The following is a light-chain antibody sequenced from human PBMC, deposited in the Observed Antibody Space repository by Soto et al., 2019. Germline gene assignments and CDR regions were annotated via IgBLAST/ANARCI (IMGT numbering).Light chain of an antibody. Sequence: EIVLTQSPGTLSLSPGERATLSCRASQSVSSNYLAWYQQKPGQAPRLLIYGASSRATGIPDRFSGSGSGTDFTLTISRLAPEDFAVYFCQQYTNSPATFGQGTKVEIK. CDR1: QSVSSNY. V-gene: IGKV3-20*01. CDR3: QQYTNSPAT. J-gene: IGKJ1*01. CDR2: GAS.